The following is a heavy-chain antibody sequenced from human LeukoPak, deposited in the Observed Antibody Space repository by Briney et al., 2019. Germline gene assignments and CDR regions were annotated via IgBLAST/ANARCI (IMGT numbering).Heavy chain of an antibody. D-gene: IGHD3-9*01. V-gene: IGHV3-9*03. J-gene: IGHJ4*02. CDR1: GFTFADYA. CDR2: ISWNSGNI. CDR3: AKDYYDILTGGIDY. Sequence: GRSLRLSCAASGFTFADYAMHWVRQTPGKGLEWVSGISWNSGNIDYADSVKGRFTISRDNAKNSLYLQMNSLRAEDMALYYCAKDYYDILTGGIDYWGQGTLVTVSS.